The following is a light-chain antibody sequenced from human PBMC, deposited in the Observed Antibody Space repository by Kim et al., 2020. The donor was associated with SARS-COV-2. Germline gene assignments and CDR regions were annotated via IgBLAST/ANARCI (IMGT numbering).Light chain of an antibody. CDR2: EST. Sequence: AASVGERVTISCRASQNNNIWLGLHQQKPENAHKLLNYESTSLEGGVSSSIGGGCSGKEFPLTISSLQHDDIANYCWQQYNSYWTFGQGTKVDIK. CDR1: QNNNIW. V-gene: IGKV1-5*03. CDR3: QQYNSYWT. J-gene: IGKJ1*01.